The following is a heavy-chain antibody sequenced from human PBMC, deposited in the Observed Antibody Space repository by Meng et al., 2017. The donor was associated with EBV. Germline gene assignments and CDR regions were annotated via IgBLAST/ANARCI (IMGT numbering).Heavy chain of an antibody. CDR3: ASESGRGFTPDY. Sequence: QVEWVQSGAGVTEPGPWVKVSCKTSGGTFRSDAISWVRQAPGQGLEWMGGLIPMSDAPHYAQKFQGRVTITADESTSTHYMDLSGLRSEDTAVYYCASESGRGFTPDYWGQGTLVTVSS. J-gene: IGHJ4*02. V-gene: IGHV1-69*01. CDR2: LIPMSDAP. CDR1: GGTFRSDA. D-gene: IGHD3-10*01.